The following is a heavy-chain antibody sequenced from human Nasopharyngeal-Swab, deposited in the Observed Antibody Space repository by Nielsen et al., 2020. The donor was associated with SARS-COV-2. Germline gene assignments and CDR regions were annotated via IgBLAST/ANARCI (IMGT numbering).Heavy chain of an antibody. Sequence: GSSLMFSCNGSGYSFTSYLISWVRQMPGTRLEWMGRIDPSDSYTNYHPSFQGHVTISADNSISTAYLQWCSLNASDTAMYYCASRNMHVSIVAGGGSDAFDIWGQGTMVTVSS. D-gene: IGHD5-12*01. CDR3: ASRNMHVSIVAGGGSDAFDI. V-gene: IGHV5-10-1*01. CDR1: GYSFTSYL. CDR2: IDPSDSYT. J-gene: IGHJ3*02.